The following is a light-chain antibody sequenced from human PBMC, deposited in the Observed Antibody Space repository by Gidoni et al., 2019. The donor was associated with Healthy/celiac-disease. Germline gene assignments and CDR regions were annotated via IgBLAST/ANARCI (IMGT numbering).Light chain of an antibody. J-gene: IGLJ3*02. CDR1: KLGDKY. CDR3: QAWDSTGV. V-gene: IGLV3-1*01. Sequence: SYELTQPPSVSVSPGQTASITCSGDKLGDKYACWYQQKPGQSPVLVIYQDSKRPSGIPERFSGSNSENTATLTISGTQAMDEADYYCQAWDSTGVFGGVTKLTVL. CDR2: QDS.